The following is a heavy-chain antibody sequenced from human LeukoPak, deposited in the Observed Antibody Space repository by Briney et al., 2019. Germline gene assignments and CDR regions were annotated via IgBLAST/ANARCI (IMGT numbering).Heavy chain of an antibody. CDR1: GFTFSSYA. Sequence: GGSLRLSCAASGFTFSSYAMSWVRQAPGKGLEWVSAISGSGGSTYYADSVKGRFTISRDNSKNTLYLQMNSLRAEDTAVYYCAKDSAHIVGATGEYWGQGTLVTVSS. D-gene: IGHD1-26*01. J-gene: IGHJ4*02. CDR3: AKDSAHIVGATGEY. V-gene: IGHV3-23*01. CDR2: ISGSGGST.